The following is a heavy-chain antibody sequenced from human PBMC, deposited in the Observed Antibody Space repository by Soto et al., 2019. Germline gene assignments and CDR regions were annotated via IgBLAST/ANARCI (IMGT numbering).Heavy chain of an antibody. CDR2: INHSGST. D-gene: IGHD6-19*01. Sequence: QVQLQQWGAGLLKPSETLSLTCAVYGGSFSGYYWSWIRQPPGKGLEWIGEINHSGSTNYNPSLKSRVPISVDTSKNQFSLKLSSVTAADTAVYYCARTPEYSSGWQEDWGQGTLVTVSS. CDR1: GGSFSGYY. CDR3: ARTPEYSSGWQED. J-gene: IGHJ4*02. V-gene: IGHV4-34*01.